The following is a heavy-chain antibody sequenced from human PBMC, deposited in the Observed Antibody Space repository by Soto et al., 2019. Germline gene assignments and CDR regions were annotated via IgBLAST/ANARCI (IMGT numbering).Heavy chain of an antibody. V-gene: IGHV4-61*01. CDR3: ARPQRGRTAITFDY. Sequence: SETLSLTCAVSGDSVSNDNYYWSWIRQPPGKGLEWIGYIYYSGTTNYNSYLKSRLSLSVDMSKNQFSLKLASVTAADTAVYFCARPQRGRTAITFDYWGQGAMVTVYS. CDR1: GDSVSNDNYY. J-gene: IGHJ4*02. D-gene: IGHD3-16*01. CDR2: IYYSGTT.